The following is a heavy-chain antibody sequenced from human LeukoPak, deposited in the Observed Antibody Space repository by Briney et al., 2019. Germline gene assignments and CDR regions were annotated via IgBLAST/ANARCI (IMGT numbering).Heavy chain of an antibody. V-gene: IGHV4-59*01. CDR3: ARSLPGAIGAADF. J-gene: IGHJ4*02. CDR2: IHSSGST. Sequence: SETLSLTCTVSGVSIISYHWSWIRQPPGKGLEWIAFIHSSGSTGYNPSLKSRFTISVDTSKNHFSLKVTSMSAADTGVYYCARSLPGAIGAADFWGQGTLVTVSS. CDR1: GVSIISYH. D-gene: IGHD6-13*01.